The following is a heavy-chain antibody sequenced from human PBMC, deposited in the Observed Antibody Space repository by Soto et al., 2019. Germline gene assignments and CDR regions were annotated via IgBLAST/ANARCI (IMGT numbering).Heavy chain of an antibody. J-gene: IGHJ4*02. CDR1: GASISTTAW. Sequence: QVQLQESGPGLVEPSGTLSLTCAVSGASISTTAWWSWVRQPPGKGLEWIGEIHHSGTTNCDPSLKSRVTISLDKSKSQFSLTLTSVTAADTAVYYCAIPGAGDFDYWGRGTLVTVSS. CDR2: IHHSGTT. V-gene: IGHV4-4*02. D-gene: IGHD6-13*01. CDR3: AIPGAGDFDY.